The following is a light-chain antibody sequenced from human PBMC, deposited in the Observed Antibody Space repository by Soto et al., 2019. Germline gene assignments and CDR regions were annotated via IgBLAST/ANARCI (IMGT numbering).Light chain of an antibody. V-gene: IGLV1-47*02. CDR2: HNN. Sequence: QSVLTQTPSVSGAPGQKITMSCTGSSSNIGAGYDVYWYQQLPGTAPKLLIQHNNQRPSGVPDQFSGSKSGASASLAISGLRSADEANYYCAAWDDSLSGPVFGGGTKLTVL. CDR3: AAWDDSLSGPV. J-gene: IGLJ3*02. CDR1: SSNIGAGYD.